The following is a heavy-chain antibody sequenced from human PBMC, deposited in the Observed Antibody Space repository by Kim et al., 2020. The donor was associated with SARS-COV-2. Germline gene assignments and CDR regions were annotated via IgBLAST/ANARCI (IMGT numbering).Heavy chain of an antibody. CDR3: ATYGGNSGFDY. CDR2: ST. Sequence: STNYNPSLKGRATISRDTPKNQFSLRLNSVTAADTSVDYCATYGGNSGFDYWGQGTLVTVSS. D-gene: IGHD4-17*01. V-gene: IGHV4-59*01. J-gene: IGHJ4*02.